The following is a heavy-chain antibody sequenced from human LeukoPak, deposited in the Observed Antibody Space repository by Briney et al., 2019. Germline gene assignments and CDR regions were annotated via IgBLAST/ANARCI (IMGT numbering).Heavy chain of an antibody. CDR2: LWYDGSNK. V-gene: IGHV3-33*06. D-gene: IGHD6-19*01. Sequence: RGSPRLSCAASGFTFSSYGMNWVRQAPSKGVEWGAVLWYDGSNKYYADSVKARFTVPRDNSNNTLYLQLNRLRAEDTPVSYCAKDRRASGGYYFDYWGERTLVTVSS. CDR3: AKDRRASGGYYFDY. CDR1: GFTFSSYG. J-gene: IGHJ4*02.